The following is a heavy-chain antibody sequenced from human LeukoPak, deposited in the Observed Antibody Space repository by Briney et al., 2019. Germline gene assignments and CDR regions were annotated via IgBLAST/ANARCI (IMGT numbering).Heavy chain of an antibody. CDR3: AKDMGIGGSGRPEGAFDI. CDR2: ISYDGSNK. J-gene: IGHJ3*02. V-gene: IGHV3-30-3*01. D-gene: IGHD6-19*01. CDR1: GFTYSSYA. Sequence: GGSLRLSCAASGFTYSSYAMHWVRQDPGKGLEWVAVISYDGSNKYYADSVKGRFTISRDNAKNSLYLQMNSLRAEDTALYYCAKDMGIGGSGRPEGAFDIWGQGTMVTVSP.